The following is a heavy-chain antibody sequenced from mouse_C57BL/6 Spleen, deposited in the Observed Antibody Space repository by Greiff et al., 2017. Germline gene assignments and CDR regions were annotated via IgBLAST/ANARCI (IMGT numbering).Heavy chain of an antibody. CDR2: IYPGSGST. D-gene: IGHD2-4*01. CDR1: GYTFTSYW. Sequence: QVQLQQPGAELVKPGASVKMSCKASGYTFTSYWMTWVKQRPGQGLEWIGDIYPGSGSTNYNEKFKSKATLTVDTSSSTAYMQLSSLTSEDAAVYYCARSGYDDDERGDWGQGTLVTVS. J-gene: IGHJ3*01. CDR3: ARSGYDDDERGD. V-gene: IGHV1-55*01.